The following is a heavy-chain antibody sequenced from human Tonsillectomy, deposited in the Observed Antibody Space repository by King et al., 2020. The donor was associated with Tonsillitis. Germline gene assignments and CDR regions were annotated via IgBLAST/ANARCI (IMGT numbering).Heavy chain of an antibody. CDR2: INHSGST. CDR3: ARGAYAWYSRSSEGYYYYYGTDV. D-gene: IGHD6-6*01. V-gene: IGHV4-34*01. Sequence: VQLQQWGAGLLKPSETLSLTCAVYGGSFSGYYWSWIRQPPGKGLEWIGEINHSGSTNYNPSLKSRVTISVDTSKNQFSLKLSSVTGADTAVYYCARGAYAWYSRSSEGYYYYYGTDVWGQGTTVTVSS. CDR1: GGSFSGYY. J-gene: IGHJ6*02.